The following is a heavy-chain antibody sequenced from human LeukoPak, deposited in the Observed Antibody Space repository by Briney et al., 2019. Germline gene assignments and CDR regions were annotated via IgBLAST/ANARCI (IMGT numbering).Heavy chain of an antibody. D-gene: IGHD5-18*01. J-gene: IGHJ3*02. CDR1: GYTFTSYG. V-gene: IGHV1-18*01. Sequence: GASVKVSCKASGYTFTSYGISWVRQAPGQGLEWMGWISAYNGNTNYAQKFQGRVTMTRDTSISTAYMELSRLRSDDTAVYYCAREGYSYGFSGDAFDIWGQGTMVTVSS. CDR3: AREGYSYGFSGDAFDI. CDR2: ISAYNGNT.